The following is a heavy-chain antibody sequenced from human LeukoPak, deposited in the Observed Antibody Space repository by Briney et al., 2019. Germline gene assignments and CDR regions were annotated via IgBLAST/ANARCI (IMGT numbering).Heavy chain of an antibody. CDR1: GYTFTSYG. CDR2: ISAYNGHT. J-gene: IGHJ5*02. CDR3: ARDYGSGRDNWFDP. V-gene: IGHV1-18*01. Sequence: ASVKVSCKASGYTFTSYGISWVRQAPGQRLEWVGWISAYNGHTNYAQKFEVRVTMTTDTSTSTAYMELRSLRSDDTAVYYCARDYGSGRDNWFDPWGQGTLVTVSS. D-gene: IGHD3-10*01.